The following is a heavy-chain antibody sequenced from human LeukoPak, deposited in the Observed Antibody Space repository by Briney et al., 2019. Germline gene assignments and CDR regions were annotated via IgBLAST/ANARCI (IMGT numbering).Heavy chain of an antibody. Sequence: PGGSLRLSCAASGFTFSDYYMSWIRQAPGKGLEWVSYISSSSSTIYYADSVKGRFTISRDNAKNSLYLQMNSLRAEDTAVYYCARVLSMVRGVKDGMDVWGRGTTVTVSS. V-gene: IGHV3-11*04. CDR2: ISSSSSTI. D-gene: IGHD3-10*01. J-gene: IGHJ6*02. CDR3: ARVLSMVRGVKDGMDV. CDR1: GFTFSDYY.